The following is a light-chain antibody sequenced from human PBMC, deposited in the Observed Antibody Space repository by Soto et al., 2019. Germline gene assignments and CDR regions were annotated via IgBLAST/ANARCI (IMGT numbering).Light chain of an antibody. CDR1: SSNIGNNY. V-gene: IGLV1-47*01. Sequence: QSVLTQPPSASGTPGQRVTISCSGSSSNIGNNYVYWYQMVPGTAPKLLIYRNNQRPSGVPDRVSGSRSGTSASLPISGLRSEDEADYYCAAWDDSRSGRWVFGGGTKLTVL. J-gene: IGLJ3*02. CDR2: RNN. CDR3: AAWDDSRSGRWV.